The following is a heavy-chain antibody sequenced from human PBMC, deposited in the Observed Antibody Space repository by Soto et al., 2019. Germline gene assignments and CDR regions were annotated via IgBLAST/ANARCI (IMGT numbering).Heavy chain of an antibody. CDR3: FNVAFGY. CDR2: IWYDGSKK. V-gene: IGHV3-33*01. CDR1: GFTFSSYG. Sequence: GGSLRLSCAASGFTFSSYGMHWVRQAPGKGLEWVAVIWYDGSKKYYADSVKGRFTISRDNAKNSLYLQINSLRVEDTALYYCFNVAFGYWGRGTLVTVSS. J-gene: IGHJ4*02.